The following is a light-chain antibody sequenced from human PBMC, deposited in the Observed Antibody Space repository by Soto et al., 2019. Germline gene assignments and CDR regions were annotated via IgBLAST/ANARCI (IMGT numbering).Light chain of an antibody. Sequence: QSALTQPASVSGSPGQSITISCTGTSSDVGGYNYVSWYQQHPDKAPKLMIFEVSNRPSGVSNRFSGSKSGNTASLTISGLQAEDEADYYCSSYTSTSPVVFGGGTKLPVL. V-gene: IGLV2-14*01. CDR3: SSYTSTSPVV. J-gene: IGLJ2*01. CDR1: SSDVGGYNY. CDR2: EVS.